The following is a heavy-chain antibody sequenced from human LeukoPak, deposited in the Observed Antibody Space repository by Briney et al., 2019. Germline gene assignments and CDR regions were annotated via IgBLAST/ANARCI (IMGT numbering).Heavy chain of an antibody. J-gene: IGHJ5*02. CDR3: ARNELGSGKYDP. Sequence: SDTLSLTCAVSGYAISSSNRWGWIRQAPGKGLEWIGYIHYTGSTYYNPSLKSRATMAVDMSKNQFSLKLSSVTAVDTAVYYCARNELGSGKYDPWGQGILVTVSS. V-gene: IGHV4-28*01. CDR1: GYAISSSNR. D-gene: IGHD3-10*01. CDR2: IHYTGST.